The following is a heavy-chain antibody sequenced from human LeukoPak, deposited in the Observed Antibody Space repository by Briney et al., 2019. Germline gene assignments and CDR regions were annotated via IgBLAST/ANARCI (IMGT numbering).Heavy chain of an antibody. Sequence: GRSLRLSCAASGFTFSSYGTHWVRQAPGKGLEWVAVIWYDGSNKYYADSVKGRFTISRDNSKNTLYLQMNSLRAEDTAVYYCAREHDSGSYPDYWGQGTLVTVSS. CDR2: IWYDGSNK. V-gene: IGHV3-33*01. CDR3: AREHDSGSYPDY. CDR1: GFTFSSYG. D-gene: IGHD1-26*01. J-gene: IGHJ4*02.